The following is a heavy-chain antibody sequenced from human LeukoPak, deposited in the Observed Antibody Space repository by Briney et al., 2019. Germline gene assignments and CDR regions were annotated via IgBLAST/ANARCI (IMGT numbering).Heavy chain of an antibody. CDR3: ARERDSSGFETY. J-gene: IGHJ4*02. Sequence: GGSLRLSCAAPGFTVSSNYMSWVRQAPGKGLEWVSVIYSGGSTYYADSVKGRFTISRDNSKNTLYLQMNSLRAEDTAVYYCARERDSSGFETYWGQGTLVTVSS. CDR2: IYSGGST. D-gene: IGHD6-19*01. V-gene: IGHV3-53*01. CDR1: GFTVSSNY.